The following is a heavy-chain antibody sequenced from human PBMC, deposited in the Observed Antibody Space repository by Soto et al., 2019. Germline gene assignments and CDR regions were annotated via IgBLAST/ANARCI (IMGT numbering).Heavy chain of an antibody. J-gene: IGHJ5*02. CDR2: IYYSGST. D-gene: IGHD4-17*01. V-gene: IGHV4-59*01. Sequence: SETLSLTCTVSGGSISSYYWSWIRQPPGKGLEWIGYIYYSGSTNYNPSLKSRVTISVDTSKNQFSLKLSSVTAADTAVYYCARLRSGSYGNWFDPWGQGTLVTVSS. CDR1: GGSISSYY. CDR3: ARLRSGSYGNWFDP.